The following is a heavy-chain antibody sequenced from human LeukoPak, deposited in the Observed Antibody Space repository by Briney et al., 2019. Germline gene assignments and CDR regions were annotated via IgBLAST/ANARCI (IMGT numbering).Heavy chain of an antibody. J-gene: IGHJ4*02. CDR2: IYPSGST. V-gene: IGHV4-4*07. CDR3: ARAGYFYAGSGYYHFDF. Sequence: SETLSLTCTVSGGSISSYYWSWIRQPAGKGLEWIGRIYPSGSTNYNPSLTSRATMSVDTSMNQFSLKLSSVTAADTAVYYCARAGYFYAGSGYYHFDFWGQGTLVTVSS. D-gene: IGHD3-22*01. CDR1: GGSISSYY.